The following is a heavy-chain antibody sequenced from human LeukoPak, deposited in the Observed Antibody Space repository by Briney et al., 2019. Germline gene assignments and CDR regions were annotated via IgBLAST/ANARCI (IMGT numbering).Heavy chain of an antibody. V-gene: IGHV4-4*02. CDR2: IYHSGST. CDR3: ARGLGIAAAYGMDV. Sequence: SKTLSLTCAVSGGSISSSNWWSWVRQPPGQGLGWIGEIYHSGSTNYNPSLKSRVTISVDKSKNQFSLKLSSVTAADTAVYYCARGLGIAAAYGMDVWGQGTTVTASS. D-gene: IGHD6-13*01. J-gene: IGHJ6*02. CDR1: GGSISSSNW.